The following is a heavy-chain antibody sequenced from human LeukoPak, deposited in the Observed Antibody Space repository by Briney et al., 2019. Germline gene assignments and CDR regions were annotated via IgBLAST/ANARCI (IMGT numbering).Heavy chain of an antibody. CDR3: AKDKRGGIAAHRFDY. J-gene: IGHJ4*02. CDR1: GFTFSSYG. V-gene: IGHV3-30*02. D-gene: IGHD6-6*01. Sequence: GGSLRLSCAASGFTFSSYGMHWVRQAPGKGLEWVAFIRYDGSNKYYADSVKGRFTISRDNSKNTLYLQMDSLRAEDTAVYYCAKDKRGGIAAHRFDYWGQGTLVTVSS. CDR2: IRYDGSNK.